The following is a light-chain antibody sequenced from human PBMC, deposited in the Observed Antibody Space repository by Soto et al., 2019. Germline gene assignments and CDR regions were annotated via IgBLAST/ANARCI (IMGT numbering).Light chain of an antibody. CDR2: GTS. J-gene: IGKJ1*01. CDR1: QSVSSSY. Sequence: EIVLTQSPGTLSLSPGERATLSCRASQSVSSSYLAWYQHKPGRAPRLLIDGTSSRATGIPDRFSGSGSGTDFTLTISRLEPEDFAVYYCQQYDSLVTFGQGTEVEIK. V-gene: IGKV3-20*01. CDR3: QQYDSLVT.